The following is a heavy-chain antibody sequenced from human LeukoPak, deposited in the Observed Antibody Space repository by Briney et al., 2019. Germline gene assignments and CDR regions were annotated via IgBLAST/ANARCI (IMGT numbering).Heavy chain of an antibody. CDR3: ARGQLRNYYDTSGDPDY. Sequence: SETLSLTCAVYGGSFSGDYWSRIRQPPGKGLEWIGYIYYSGGTNYNPSLKSRVTISVDTSKNQFSLKLSSVTAADTAVYYCARGQLRNYYDTSGDPDYWGQGTLVTVSS. CDR1: GGSFSGDY. J-gene: IGHJ4*02. CDR2: IYYSGGT. D-gene: IGHD3-22*01. V-gene: IGHV4-59*08.